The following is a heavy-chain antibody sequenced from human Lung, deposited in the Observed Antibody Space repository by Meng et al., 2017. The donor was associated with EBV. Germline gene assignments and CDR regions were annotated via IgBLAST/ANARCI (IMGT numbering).Heavy chain of an antibody. CDR2: ISAYDGNT. Sequence: QVSLVQCGAEVKKPGVSVKVSCKASGYSFTSYAISWVRQAPGQGLEWMGWISAYDGNTNYAQTLQGRVTMTTDTSTSTAYMELRSLRSDDTAVYYCARVEVGITSGDYWGQGTLVTVSS. CDR1: GYSFTSYA. D-gene: IGHD1-26*01. CDR3: ARVEVGITSGDY. J-gene: IGHJ4*02. V-gene: IGHV1-18*01.